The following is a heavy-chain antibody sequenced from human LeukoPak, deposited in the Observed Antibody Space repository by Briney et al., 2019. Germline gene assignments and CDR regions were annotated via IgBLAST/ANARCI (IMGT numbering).Heavy chain of an antibody. J-gene: IGHJ3*02. D-gene: IGHD6-6*01. CDR1: GGSISSYY. Sequence: SETLSLTCTVSGGSISSYYWSWIRQPPGKGLEWIGYIYYSGSTNYNPSLKSRVTISVDTSKNQFSLKLSSVTAADTAVYYCARDRNSGSSLDIWGQGTMLTVSS. CDR3: ARDRNSGSSLDI. V-gene: IGHV4-59*01. CDR2: IYYSGST.